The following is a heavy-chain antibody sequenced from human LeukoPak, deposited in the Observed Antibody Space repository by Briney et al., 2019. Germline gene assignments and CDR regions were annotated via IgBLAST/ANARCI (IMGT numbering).Heavy chain of an antibody. CDR3: ARCIVGATICAFDI. V-gene: IGHV4-31*03. CDR1: GGSISSGGYY. D-gene: IGHD1-26*01. CDR2: IYYSGST. Sequence: SQTLSLTCTVSGGSISSGGYYWSWIRQHPGKGLEWIGYIYYSGSTYYNPSLKSRVTISVDTSKNQFSLKLSSVTAADTAVYYCARCIVGATICAFDIWGQGTMVTVSS. J-gene: IGHJ3*02.